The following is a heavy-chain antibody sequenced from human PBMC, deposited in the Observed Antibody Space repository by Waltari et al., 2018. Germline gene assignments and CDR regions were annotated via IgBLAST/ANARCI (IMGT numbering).Heavy chain of an antibody. Sequence: ELQVVESGGGLIQPGASLRLSCAASGFTVSSTYMAWVRQAPGKGPEWVSVIFPSGSTYHADSVKGRFTIARDNSENTVHLQMKNLTAEDTALYYCARATNWVLEAFDLWGQGTMVTVSP. CDR3: ARATNWVLEAFDL. CDR1: GFTVSSTY. V-gene: IGHV3-53*01. J-gene: IGHJ3*01. CDR2: IFPSGST. D-gene: IGHD1-1*01.